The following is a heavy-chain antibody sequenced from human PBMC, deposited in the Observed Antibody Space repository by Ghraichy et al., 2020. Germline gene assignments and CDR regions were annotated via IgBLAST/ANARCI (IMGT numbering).Heavy chain of an antibody. CDR3: AIKGFTMVRPLSY. Sequence: ASVKVSCKASGYTFTSYDINWVRQATGQGLEWMGWMNPNSGNTGYAKKFQGRVTMTRNTSISLAYMELSSLRSEDTAVYYCAIKGFTMVRPLSYWGQGTLVTVSS. CDR2: MNPNSGNT. J-gene: IGHJ4*02. V-gene: IGHV1-8*01. D-gene: IGHD3-10*01. CDR1: GYTFTSYD.